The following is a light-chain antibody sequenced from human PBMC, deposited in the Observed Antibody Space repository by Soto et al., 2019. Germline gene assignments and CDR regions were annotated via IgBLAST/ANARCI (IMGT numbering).Light chain of an antibody. CDR2: DVS. V-gene: IGLV2-14*01. CDR3: NSYTSSSTYV. J-gene: IGLJ1*01. Sequence: QSTLTQPASVSGSPGQSITISCTGTSSDVGGYNYVSWYQQHPGKAPKLVIYDVSNRPSGVSNRFSGSKSGNTASLTISGLQAEDEADYYCNSYTSSSTYVFGTGTTLTVL. CDR1: SSDVGGYNY.